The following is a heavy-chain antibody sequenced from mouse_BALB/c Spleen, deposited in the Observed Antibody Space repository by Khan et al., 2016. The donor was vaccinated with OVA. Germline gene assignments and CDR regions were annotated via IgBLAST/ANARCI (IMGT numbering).Heavy chain of an antibody. J-gene: IGHJ2*01. CDR3: ANYGSDWFDY. Sequence: QVQLKESGAELARPGASVKLSCKASGYTFTSYWMQWVKQRPGQGLEWIGTIYPGDGDTRYTQKFKGKATLTADKSSSTAYMQLSSLTSEDSAVYYCANYGSDWFDYWGQGTTLTVSS. D-gene: IGHD1-1*02. CDR2: IYPGDGDT. CDR1: GYTFTSYW. V-gene: IGHV1-87*01.